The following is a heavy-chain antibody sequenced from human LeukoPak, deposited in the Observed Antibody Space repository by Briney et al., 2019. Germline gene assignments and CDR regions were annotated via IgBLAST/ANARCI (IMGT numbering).Heavy chain of an antibody. J-gene: IGHJ4*02. CDR2: INWNGGST. D-gene: IGHD1-14*01. V-gene: IGHV3-20*01. CDR1: GFIFDDYG. Sequence: GGSLRLSCAASGFIFDDYGMSWVRHAPGKGLEWVSGINWNGGSTGYADSVKGRFTISRDNAKNSLYLQVNSLRAEDTALYHCARSMNVRTDPRSPYYFDYWGQGTLVTVSS. CDR3: ARSMNVRTDPRSPYYFDY.